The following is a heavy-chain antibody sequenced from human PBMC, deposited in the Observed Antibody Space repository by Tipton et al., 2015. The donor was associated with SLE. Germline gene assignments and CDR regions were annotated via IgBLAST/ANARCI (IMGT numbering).Heavy chain of an antibody. V-gene: IGHV4-61*02. CDR1: GGSISSGSSS. J-gene: IGHJ6*03. Sequence: TLSLTCTVSGGSISSGSSSWNWVGRPAGKGLEWIGLIYNSGITNYNPPLQSRVTLSVDMSTNQFSLRLSSVTAADTGVYYCVKSVVVVSPSDYYYYMDVWGKGTTVTVSS. CDR2: IYNSGIT. D-gene: IGHD2-15*01. CDR3: VKSVVVVSPSDYYYYMDV.